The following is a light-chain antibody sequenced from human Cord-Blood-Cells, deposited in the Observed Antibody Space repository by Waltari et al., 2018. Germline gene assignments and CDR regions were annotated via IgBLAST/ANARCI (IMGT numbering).Light chain of an antibody. V-gene: IGKV3-15*01. CDR3: QQYNNWPYT. CDR2: GAS. J-gene: IGKJ2*01. Sequence: EIVMTQSPATMSVSPGERAALSCRASPSVSSNLAWYQQKPGQAPRLLIYGASTGATGIPARFSGSGSGTEFTLTISSLQSEDFAVYYCQQYNNWPYTFGQGTKLEIK. CDR1: PSVSSN.